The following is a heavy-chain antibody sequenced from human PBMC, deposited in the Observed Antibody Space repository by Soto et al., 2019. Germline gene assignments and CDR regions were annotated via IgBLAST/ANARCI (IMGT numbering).Heavy chain of an antibody. CDR3: ATEGRSGYRNFDF. CDR2: ISSTSSYI. CDR1: GFTFNLYT. Sequence: DVQLVESGGGLVKPGGFLRLSCTASGFTFNLYTLNWVRQAPGKGLEWVSSISSTSSYIYYADSVKGRFAISRDNAEKSLFLQMSDLRAEDTALYYCATEGRSGYRNFDFWGQGTLVTVSS. D-gene: IGHD3-22*01. J-gene: IGHJ4*02. V-gene: IGHV3-21*01.